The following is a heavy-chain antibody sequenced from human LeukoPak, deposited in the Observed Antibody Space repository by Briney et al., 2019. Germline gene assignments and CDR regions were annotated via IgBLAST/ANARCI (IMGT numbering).Heavy chain of an antibody. D-gene: IGHD6-13*01. J-gene: IGHJ1*01. V-gene: IGHV3-48*01. CDR1: GFTFSSYS. CDR2: ISSSSSTI. Sequence: GGSLRLSCAASGFTFSSYSMNWVRQAPGKGLEWVSYISSSSSTIYYADSVKGRFTISRDNAKNSLYLQMNSLRAEDTAVYYCAKSSSWYEAEYFQHWGQGTLVTVSS. CDR3: AKSSSWYEAEYFQH.